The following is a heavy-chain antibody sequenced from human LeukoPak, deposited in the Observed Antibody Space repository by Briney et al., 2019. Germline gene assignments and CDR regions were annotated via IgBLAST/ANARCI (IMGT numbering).Heavy chain of an antibody. CDR2: IAYDGSNK. V-gene: IGHV3-30*04. D-gene: IGHD3-10*02. Sequence: GGSLRLSCAASGFTFSSYAMHWVRQAPGQGLEWVAVIAYDGSNKYYAASVKARFTISRDNAKNSLYLQMNSLRAEDTAVYYCAELGITMIGGLWGKGTTVTIS. CDR3: AELGITMIGGL. CDR1: GFTFSSYA. J-gene: IGHJ6*03.